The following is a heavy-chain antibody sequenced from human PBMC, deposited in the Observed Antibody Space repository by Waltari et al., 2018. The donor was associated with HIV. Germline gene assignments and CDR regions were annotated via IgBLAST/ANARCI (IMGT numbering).Heavy chain of an antibody. CDR2: IWYDGSNK. J-gene: IGHJ4*02. CDR1: GFTFNKYG. Sequence: QVQLVESGGGVVQPGRSLRLSCAASGFTFNKYGMHWVRQAPGKGLEWVAVIWYDGSNKYYADSVKGRFTISRDNSKNRLYLQMNSLRAEDTAVYYCARDRGGSSSLVLDSWGQGTLVTVSS. D-gene: IGHD6-6*01. CDR3: ARDRGGSSSLVLDS. V-gene: IGHV3-33*01.